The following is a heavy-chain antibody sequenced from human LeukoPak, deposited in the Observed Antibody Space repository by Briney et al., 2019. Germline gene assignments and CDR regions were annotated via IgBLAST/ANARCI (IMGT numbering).Heavy chain of an antibody. J-gene: IGHJ6*03. CDR1: GYSISSGYY. CDR3: ARDKYIAAAGTYRNYYYYYMDV. Sequence: PSETLSLTCTVSGYSISSGYYWGWIRQPPGKGLEWIGSIYYSGSTYYNPSLKSRVTISVDTSKNQFSLKLSSVTAADTAVYYCARDKYIAAAGTYRNYYYYYMDVWGKGTTVTISS. D-gene: IGHD6-13*01. CDR2: IYYSGST. V-gene: IGHV4-38-2*02.